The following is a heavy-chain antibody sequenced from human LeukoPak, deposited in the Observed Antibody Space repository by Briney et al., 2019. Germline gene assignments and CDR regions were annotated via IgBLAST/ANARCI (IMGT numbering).Heavy chain of an antibody. Sequence: PSETLSLTCTVSGGSISRYYWSWIRQPPGKGLEWIGYKDYRGSTNYNRSLKSRVTISVDTSKNQFSLKLSSVTAADTAVYYCARVYYSSSYDYWYFDLWGRGTLVTVSS. J-gene: IGHJ2*01. CDR1: GGSISRYY. D-gene: IGHD6-13*01. V-gene: IGHV4-59*01. CDR2: KDYRGST. CDR3: ARVYYSSSYDYWYFDL.